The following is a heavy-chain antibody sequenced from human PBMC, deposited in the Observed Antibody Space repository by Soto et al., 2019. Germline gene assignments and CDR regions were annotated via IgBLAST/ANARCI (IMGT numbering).Heavy chain of an antibody. CDR1: GYSFTSYW. CDR3: ARNKGYCRSTSCYRMDV. Sequence: GESLKISCNRSGYSFTSYWIVWVRQMPGKGLEWMGTIYPGDSDTRYSPSFQGQVTISADKSISTAYLQRNSLKASDTAMYFCARNKGYCRSTSCYRMDVWGQGGAVTVSS. D-gene: IGHD2-2*01. V-gene: IGHV5-51*01. CDR2: IYPGDSDT. J-gene: IGHJ6*02.